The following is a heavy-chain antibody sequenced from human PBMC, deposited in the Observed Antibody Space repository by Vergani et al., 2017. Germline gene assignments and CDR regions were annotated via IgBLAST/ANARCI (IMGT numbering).Heavy chain of an antibody. CDR3: AKEVAVAGSPFDY. J-gene: IGHJ4*02. CDR2: IYYSGST. D-gene: IGHD6-19*01. Sequence: QVQLQESGPGLVKPSETLSLTCTVSGGSISSYYWSWIRQPPGKGLEWIGYIYYSGSTNYNPSLKSRVTISVDTSKNQFSLKLSSVTAADTAVYYCAKEVAVAGSPFDYWGQGTLVTVSS. V-gene: IGHV4-59*01. CDR1: GGSISSYY.